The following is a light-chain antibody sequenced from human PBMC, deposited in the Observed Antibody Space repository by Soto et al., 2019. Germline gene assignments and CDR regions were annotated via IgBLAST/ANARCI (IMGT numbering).Light chain of an antibody. J-gene: IGKJ4*01. CDR1: ETVSSGS. Sequence: EIVLTQSPGTLSLSPGGRATLSCRASETVSSGSLAWYQQKPGQAPRLVIYGASSRATGIPDRFSGSGSGTDFTLTISRLEPEDFAVYYCQQYGSSSSTFGGGTKVDIK. V-gene: IGKV3-20*01. CDR3: QQYGSSSST. CDR2: GAS.